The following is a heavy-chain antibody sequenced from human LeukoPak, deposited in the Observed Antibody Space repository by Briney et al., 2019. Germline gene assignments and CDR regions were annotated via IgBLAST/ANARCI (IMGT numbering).Heavy chain of an antibody. CDR1: GGSFSGYY. Sequence: SETLSLTCAVYGGSFSGYYWSWIRQPPGKGLEWIGEINHSGSTNYNPSLKSRVTISVDTSKNQFSLKLSSVTAADTAVYYCAKDVRYQLLYGPLQGYWGQGTLVTVSS. CDR2: INHSGST. D-gene: IGHD2-2*02. V-gene: IGHV4-34*01. CDR3: AKDVRYQLLYGPLQGY. J-gene: IGHJ4*02.